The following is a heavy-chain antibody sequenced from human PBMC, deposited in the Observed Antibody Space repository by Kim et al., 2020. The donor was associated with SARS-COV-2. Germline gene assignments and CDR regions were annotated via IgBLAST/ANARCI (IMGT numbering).Heavy chain of an antibody. CDR3: ASPAIHDAFDI. Sequence: IYYADSVKGRFTISRDNAKNSLYLQMNSLRAEDTAVYYCASPAIHDAFDIWGQGTMVTVSS. V-gene: IGHV3-21*01. J-gene: IGHJ3*02. D-gene: IGHD2-2*02. CDR2: I.